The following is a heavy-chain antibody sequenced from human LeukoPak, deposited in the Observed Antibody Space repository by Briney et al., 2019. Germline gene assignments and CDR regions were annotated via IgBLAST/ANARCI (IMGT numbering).Heavy chain of an antibody. Sequence: ASVKVSCKASGYTFTGYYMHWVRQAPGQGLEWMGWINPNSGGTKYAQKFQGRVTMTRDTSISTAYMELSRLRSDDTAVYYCARSGVTTLLPGYWGQGTLVTVSS. J-gene: IGHJ4*02. CDR1: GYTFTGYY. CDR2: INPNSGGT. D-gene: IGHD4-17*01. V-gene: IGHV1-2*02. CDR3: ARSGVTTLLPGY.